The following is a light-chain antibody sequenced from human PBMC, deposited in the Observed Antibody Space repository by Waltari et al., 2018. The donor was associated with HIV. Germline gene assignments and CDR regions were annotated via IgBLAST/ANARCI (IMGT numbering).Light chain of an antibody. CDR3: SSYTSTTTLVV. V-gene: IGLV2-14*03. CDR1: SSDVGGYQY. CDR2: DVS. J-gene: IGLJ3*02. Sequence: QSALTQPASVSGSPGQSITTSCTGTSSDVGGYQYVSWYQQHPGKAPKLMIFDVSNRPSGVSNRFSGSKSGNTASLTISGLQAEDEAHYFCSSYTSTTTLVVFGGGTKLTVL.